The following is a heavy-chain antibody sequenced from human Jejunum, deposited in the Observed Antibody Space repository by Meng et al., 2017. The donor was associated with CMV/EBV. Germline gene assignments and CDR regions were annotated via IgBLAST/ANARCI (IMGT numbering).Heavy chain of an antibody. Sequence: SGDSISSRSYHWGWVRQSPGKGLEWIGSVYYSGSTYYKSSLKSRVIISVDTTKNQFSLKLSSVTAADTAVYYCAREWGIAVSGSFDPWGQGTLVTVSS. D-gene: IGHD6-19*01. CDR3: AREWGIAVSGSFDP. CDR2: VYYSGST. V-gene: IGHV4-39*07. CDR1: GDSISSRSYH. J-gene: IGHJ5*02.